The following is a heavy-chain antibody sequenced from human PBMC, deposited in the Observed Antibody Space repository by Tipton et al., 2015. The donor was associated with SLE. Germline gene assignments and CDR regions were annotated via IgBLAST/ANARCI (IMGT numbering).Heavy chain of an antibody. V-gene: IGHV4-34*01. Sequence: GLVKPSETLSLTCAVYGGSFSGYYWSWIRQPPGKGLEWIGEINHSGSTNYNPSLKSRVTISVDTSKNQFSLKLSSVTAADTAVYYCARGPPRTGEDRWFDPWGQGTLVTVSS. D-gene: IGHD7-27*01. CDR1: GGSFSGYY. CDR2: INHSGST. CDR3: ARGPPRTGEDRWFDP. J-gene: IGHJ5*02.